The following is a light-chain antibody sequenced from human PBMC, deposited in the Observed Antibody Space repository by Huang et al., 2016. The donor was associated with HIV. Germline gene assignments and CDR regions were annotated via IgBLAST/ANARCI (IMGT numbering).Light chain of an antibody. J-gene: IGKJ1*01. CDR1: QSVSSN. CDR2: GAS. Sequence: EIVMTQSPATLSVSPGERATLSCRASQSVSSNLAWYQQKPGQAPRRLIYGASTRATGIPGRFSGSVSGTEFTLTISSLQSEDFAVYYCQQYNNWPPWTFGQGTKVEIK. CDR3: QQYNNWPPWT. V-gene: IGKV3-15*01.